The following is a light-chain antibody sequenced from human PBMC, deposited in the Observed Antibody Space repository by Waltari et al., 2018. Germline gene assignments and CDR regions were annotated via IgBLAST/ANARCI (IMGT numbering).Light chain of an antibody. CDR1: QSVSSN. J-gene: IGKJ2*01. CDR3: QQYNNWPPQDA. Sequence: EIVMTQSPVTLSVSPGERATLSCRASQSVSSNLAWYQQQPGQAPRLLIYGATTRATGIPARFSGSGSGTEFTLTISSLQSEDFAIYYCQQYNNWPPQDAFGQGTKLEIK. CDR2: GAT. V-gene: IGKV3-15*01.